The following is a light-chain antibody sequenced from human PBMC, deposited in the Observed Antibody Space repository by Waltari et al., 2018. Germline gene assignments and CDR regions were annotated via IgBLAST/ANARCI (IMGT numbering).Light chain of an antibody. J-gene: IGLJ2*01. CDR1: SSDVGYYNY. CDR3: CSYAGSSTPVV. V-gene: IGLV2-23*02. Sequence: QSALTQPASVSGSPGQSITISCTGTSSDVGYYNYVSWYQQHPGKAPTIILYDVIKRPSGVSNRFSGSKSGNTASLTISGLQAEDEADYYCCSYAGSSTPVVSGGGTKLTVL. CDR2: DVI.